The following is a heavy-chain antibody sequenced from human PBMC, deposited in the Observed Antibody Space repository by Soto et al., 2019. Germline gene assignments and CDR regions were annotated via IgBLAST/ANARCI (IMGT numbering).Heavy chain of an antibody. CDR1: GGTFSSQA. J-gene: IGHJ6*02. CDR3: ARDVPLNYYDGTYSYYAMEV. V-gene: IGHV1-69*01. D-gene: IGHD3-22*01. CDR2: IIPVFKAT. Sequence: QVQLVQSGAEVKKPGSSVKVSCKASGGTFSSQAISWVRQAPGQVLEWMGGIIPVFKATNYAQKFQGRVTITADDSTSTAYMDLYSLRSEDTAVYYCARDVPLNYYDGTYSYYAMEVWGQGTTVTVSS.